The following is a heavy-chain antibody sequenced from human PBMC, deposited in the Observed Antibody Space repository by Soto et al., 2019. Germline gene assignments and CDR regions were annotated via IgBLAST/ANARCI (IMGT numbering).Heavy chain of an antibody. V-gene: IGHV3-30*18. CDR3: AKDGGLWFGELLSSAPYYFDY. J-gene: IGHJ4*02. CDR2: ISYDGSNK. D-gene: IGHD3-10*01. CDR1: GFTFSSYG. Sequence: LRLSCAASGFTFSSYGMHWVRQAPGKGLEWVAVISYDGSNKYYADSVKGRFTISRDNSKNTLYLQMNSLRAEDTAVYYCAKDGGLWFGELLSSAPYYFDYWGQGTLVTVSS.